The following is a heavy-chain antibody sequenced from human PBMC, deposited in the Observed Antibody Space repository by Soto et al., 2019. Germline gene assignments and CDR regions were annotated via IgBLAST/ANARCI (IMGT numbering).Heavy chain of an antibody. Sequence: EVQLVESGGGLVQLGGSLRLSCAASGFTFSTYWMHWVRQAPGKGPVWVSRIKSDGSGTYYADSVEGRFTISRDNAKNTLYLQMNSLRVGDTAVYYCARGDGDHYDGNGYLGWHWGQGTLVTVSS. CDR3: ARGDGDHYDGNGYLGWH. CDR1: GFTFSTYW. D-gene: IGHD3-22*01. J-gene: IGHJ4*02. CDR2: IKSDGSGT. V-gene: IGHV3-74*01.